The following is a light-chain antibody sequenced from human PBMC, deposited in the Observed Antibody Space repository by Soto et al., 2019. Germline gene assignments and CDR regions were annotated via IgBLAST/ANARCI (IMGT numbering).Light chain of an antibody. J-gene: IGLJ2*01. Sequence: QSALTQPRSVSGSPGQSVTISCTGTSSDVGGYKYVSWYQQHPGKAPKLIIYDVTKRPSGVPDRFSGSKSGNTASLTISGLQAEDEADYSCSSYAGSYVVFGGGTKLTVL. CDR2: DVT. CDR3: SSYAGSYVV. V-gene: IGLV2-11*01. CDR1: SSDVGGYKY.